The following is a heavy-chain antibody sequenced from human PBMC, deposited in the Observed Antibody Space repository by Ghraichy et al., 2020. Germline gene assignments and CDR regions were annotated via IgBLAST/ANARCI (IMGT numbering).Heavy chain of an antibody. Sequence: GSLRLSCAVYGGSFSGSYWSWIRQPPGKGLEWIGEINHGGSTNYNPSLKSRVTISLDTSKNQFSLKLTSVTAADTAVFYCARSRSGYYFDYWGQGTLVTVSS. CDR2: INHGGST. CDR1: GGSFSGSY. CDR3: ARSRSGYYFDY. V-gene: IGHV4-34*01. J-gene: IGHJ4*02.